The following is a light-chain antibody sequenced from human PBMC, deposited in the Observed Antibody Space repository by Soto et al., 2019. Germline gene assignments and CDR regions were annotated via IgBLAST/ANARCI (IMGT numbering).Light chain of an antibody. CDR3: QQSYSTPRT. CDR1: QSISSY. V-gene: IGKV1-39*01. J-gene: IGKJ1*01. Sequence: DIQMTQSPSSLSASVGDRVTITCRASQSISSYLNWYQQKPGKAPKLLIYAASSLQIGVPSRFSGSGSGTDFTLTTSSLQPEDFATDYCQQSYSTPRTFGQGTKVEIK. CDR2: AAS.